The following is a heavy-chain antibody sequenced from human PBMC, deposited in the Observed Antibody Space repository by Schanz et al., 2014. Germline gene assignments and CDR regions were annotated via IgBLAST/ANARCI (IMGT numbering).Heavy chain of an antibody. D-gene: IGHD3-10*01. V-gene: IGHV3-23*04. CDR3: AKGRFGELSAFDI. CDR1: GFTFSDYS. J-gene: IGHJ3*02. CDR2: ISGSGGST. Sequence: EVQLVESGGGWVQPGGSLRLSCAASGFTFSDYSMNWVRQAPGKGPEWVSAISGSGGSTYYADSVKGRFTISRDNSKNTLYLQMNSLRAEDTAVYYCAKGRFGELSAFDIWGQGTMVTDSS.